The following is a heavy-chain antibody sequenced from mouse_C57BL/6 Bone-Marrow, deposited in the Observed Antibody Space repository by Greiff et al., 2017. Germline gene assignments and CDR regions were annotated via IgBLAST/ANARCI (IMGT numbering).Heavy chain of an antibody. CDR2: ISSGGDYI. CDR1: GFTFSSYA. Sequence: EVKLMESGEGLVKPGGSLKLSCAASGFTFSSYAMSWVRQTPEKRLEWVAYISSGGDYIYYADTVKGRFTISRDNARNTLYLQMSSLKSEDTAMYYCTRDRHDGYFDYFDYWGQGTTLTVSS. J-gene: IGHJ2*01. V-gene: IGHV5-9-1*02. CDR3: TRDRHDGYFDYFDY. D-gene: IGHD2-3*01.